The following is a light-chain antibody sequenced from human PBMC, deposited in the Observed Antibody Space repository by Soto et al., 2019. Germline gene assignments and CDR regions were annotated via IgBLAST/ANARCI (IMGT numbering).Light chain of an antibody. V-gene: IGLV2-14*03. CDR3: TSDATRSTLV. J-gene: IGLJ2*01. Sequence: QSALTQPASVSGSPGQSITISCTATSSDGGDYNYVSWYQHHPGKAPKLMIYHVINRPSGVSNRFSGSKSDNTASLTISGLQAEDDADYYCTSDATRSTLVFGGGTKLTVL. CDR2: HVI. CDR1: SSDGGDYNY.